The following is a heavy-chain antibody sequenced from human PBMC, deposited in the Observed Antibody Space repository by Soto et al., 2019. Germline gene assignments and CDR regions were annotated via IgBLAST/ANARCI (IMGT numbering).Heavy chain of an antibody. Sequence: QVHLVESGGGVVQPGRSLRLSCAASGFTFSSYTIHWVRQAPGTGLEWVAVMSYDGSHIYYAESVEGRFTVSRDNSKNTLYLQMDRLXVEDTAVYYCARGFAGGSSFYSFDFWGLGTLVTVSS. CDR2: MSYDGSHI. CDR3: ARGFAGGSSFYSFDF. D-gene: IGHD3-10*01. J-gene: IGHJ4*02. V-gene: IGHV3-30*04. CDR1: GFTFSSYT.